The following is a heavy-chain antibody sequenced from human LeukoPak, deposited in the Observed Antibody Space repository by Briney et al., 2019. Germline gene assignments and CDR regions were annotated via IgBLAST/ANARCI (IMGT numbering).Heavy chain of an antibody. CDR2: IYYSGST. D-gene: IGHD2-2*02. V-gene: IGHV4-59*08. J-gene: IGHJ6*02. Sequence: SETLSLTCTVSGGSISSYYWSWIRQPPGKGLEWIGYIYYSGSTNYNPSLKSRVTILEDTSENQFSLKLSSVTAADTAVYYCATIHRDCSSTSCYMESRYYYGMDVWGQGTTVTVSS. CDR1: GGSISSYY. CDR3: ATIHRDCSSTSCYMESRYYYGMDV.